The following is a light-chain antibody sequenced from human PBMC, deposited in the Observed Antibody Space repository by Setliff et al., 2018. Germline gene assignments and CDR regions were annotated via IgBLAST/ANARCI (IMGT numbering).Light chain of an antibody. CDR3: SSYTSRSQV. CDR2: DVT. J-gene: IGLJ1*01. Sequence: QSVLTQPASVSGSPGQSITISCTGGSSDVGGYNYVSWYQQYPGKAPKLIIYDVTQRPSGVSTRFSGSKSGNTASLTISALQAEDEADYYCSSYTSRSQVFGTGTKVTVL. CDR1: SSDVGGYNY. V-gene: IGLV2-14*03.